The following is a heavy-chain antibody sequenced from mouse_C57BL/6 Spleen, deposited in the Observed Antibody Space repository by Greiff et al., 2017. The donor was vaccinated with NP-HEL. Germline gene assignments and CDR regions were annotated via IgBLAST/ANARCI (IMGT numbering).Heavy chain of an antibody. D-gene: IGHD1-1*01. V-gene: IGHV7-3*01. J-gene: IGHJ1*03. CDR3: ASRGSSDWYFDV. CDR1: GFTFTDYY. CDR2: IRNKANGYTT. Sequence: EVQVVESGGGLVQPGGSLSLSCAASGFTFTDYYMSWVRQPPGKALEWLGFIRNKANGYTTEYSASVKGRFTISRDNSQSSLYLQMNALRAEDSATYYCASRGSSDWYFDVWGTGTTVTVSS.